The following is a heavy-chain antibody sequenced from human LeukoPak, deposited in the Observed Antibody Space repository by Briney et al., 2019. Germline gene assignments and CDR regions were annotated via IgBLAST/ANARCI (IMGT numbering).Heavy chain of an antibody. J-gene: IGHJ4*02. CDR2: IKTSGST. D-gene: IGHD3-10*01. CDR3: AKVAKYYYGSETYFFFED. CDR1: GGSISTYY. Sequence: SETLSLTCTVSGGSISTYYWSWVRQPVGKGLEWIGHIKTSGSTHYNPSLRSRITMSVDTSKNQFSLNLSSVTAADTAVYYCAKVAKYYYGSETYFFFEDWGQGTLVTVSS. V-gene: IGHV4-4*07.